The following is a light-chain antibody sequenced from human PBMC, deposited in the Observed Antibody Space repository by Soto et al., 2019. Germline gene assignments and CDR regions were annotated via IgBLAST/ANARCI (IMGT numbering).Light chain of an antibody. J-gene: IGKJ5*01. CDR3: MQALQTPIT. CDR2: LGS. V-gene: IGKV2-28*01. Sequence: DIVVTQSPLSLPVTPGEPASISCRSRQILLHSNGYNYLDWYLQKPEQSPQLLIYLGSNRAAGVPDRFSGSGSGPDFTLKISRVEAEDVGVYYCMQALQTPITFGHGTRLEIK. CDR1: QILLHSNGYNY.